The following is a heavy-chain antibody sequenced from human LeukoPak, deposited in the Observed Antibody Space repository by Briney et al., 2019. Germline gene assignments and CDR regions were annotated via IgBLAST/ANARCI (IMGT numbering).Heavy chain of an antibody. CDR1: GFTFSTYG. CDR2: IWYDGTIA. Sequence: PGRSLRLSCAASGFTFSTYGFHWVRQAPGKGLDWVAVIWYDGTIAYYGDSVKGRFTVSKDNSKNTLHLQMNSLRAEDTAVYYCARDWALTGFDYWGQGTLVTVSS. D-gene: IGHD3-9*01. V-gene: IGHV3-33*01. J-gene: IGHJ4*02. CDR3: ARDWALTGFDY.